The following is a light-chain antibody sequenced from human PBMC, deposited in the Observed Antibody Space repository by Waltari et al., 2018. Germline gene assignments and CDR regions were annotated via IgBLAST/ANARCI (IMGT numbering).Light chain of an antibody. J-gene: IGKJ3*01. V-gene: IGKV2-28*01. CDR1: QSLLHSSGYPH. Sequence: DIVMTQSPLSLPVTPGEPASIACRSSQSLLHSSGYPHVDWYLHKAGQSPQLLIYLGSLRASGVPDRFSGGGSGTDFTLRISRVEAEDVGIYYCLQSLQAPFTFGPGTTVDIK. CDR3: LQSLQAPFT. CDR2: LGS.